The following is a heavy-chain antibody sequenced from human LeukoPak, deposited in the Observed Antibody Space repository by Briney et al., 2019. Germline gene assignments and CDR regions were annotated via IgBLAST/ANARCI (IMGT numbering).Heavy chain of an antibody. V-gene: IGHV1-24*01. Sequence: GASVKVSCKVSGYTLTELSMHWVRQAPGKGLEWMGGFDPEDGETIYAQKFQGRVTFTRDTSTTTAYMELNRLTSEDTAVYYCARGPLKIETYDNVWGQSRHISGTYFDYWGQGALVTVSS. CDR1: GYTLTELS. CDR2: FDPEDGET. CDR3: ARGPLKIETYDNVWGQSRHISGTYFDY. D-gene: IGHD3-16*01. J-gene: IGHJ4*02.